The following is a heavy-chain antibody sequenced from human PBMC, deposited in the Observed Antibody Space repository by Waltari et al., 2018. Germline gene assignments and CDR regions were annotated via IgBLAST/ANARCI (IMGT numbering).Heavy chain of an antibody. V-gene: IGHV3-48*04. D-gene: IGHD3-3*01. CDR1: GFTFSSYS. J-gene: IGHJ4*02. CDR2: ISTGSSTI. Sequence: EVQLEESGGGLVQPGGSLRLSCAASGFTFSSYSMNWVRQAPGKGLEWVSYISTGSSTIYYADSVKGRFTISRDNARKSLYLQMNSLRAEDTAVYYCARVYFGSLDNWGQGSLVTVSS. CDR3: ARVYFGSLDN.